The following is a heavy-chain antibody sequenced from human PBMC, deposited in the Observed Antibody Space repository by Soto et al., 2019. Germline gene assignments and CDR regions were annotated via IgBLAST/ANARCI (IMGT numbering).Heavy chain of an antibody. J-gene: IGHJ5*02. CDR2: MNPGSGDT. Sequence: ASVKVSCRASGYTLTNNDVSRVRQATGQGLEWMGWMNPGSGDTGYAQKFQGRVTMTRDISIATAYMELNSLTSEDTAIYYCARMESFGSLNWFDPWGQGTLVTVSS. D-gene: IGHD5-18*01. CDR3: ARMESFGSLNWFDP. CDR1: GYTLTNND. V-gene: IGHV1-8*02.